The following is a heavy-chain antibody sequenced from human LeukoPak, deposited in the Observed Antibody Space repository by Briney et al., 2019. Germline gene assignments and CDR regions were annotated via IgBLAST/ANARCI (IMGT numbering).Heavy chain of an antibody. CDR1: GFTFDDYA. Sequence: GGSLRLSCAASGFTFDDYAMHWVRQAPGKGLEWVSGISWNSGSIGYADSVKGRFTISRDNAKNSLYLQMNSLRAEDTAVYYCARDYGGSSPSDYWGQGTLVTVSS. D-gene: IGHD4-23*01. J-gene: IGHJ4*02. CDR2: ISWNSGSI. CDR3: ARDYGGSSPSDY. V-gene: IGHV3-9*01.